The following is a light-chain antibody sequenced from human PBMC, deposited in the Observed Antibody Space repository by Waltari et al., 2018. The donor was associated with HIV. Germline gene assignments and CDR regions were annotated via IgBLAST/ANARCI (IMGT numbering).Light chain of an antibody. CDR2: EGS. V-gene: IGLV2-8*01. Sequence: QSALTQPPSASGSPGQSVTISCTGTSSDVGGYNYVSWYQQHPGKAPQLMIYEGSQPPSGVPNRFSWPKSWHTAPLTGSGLQTEDEGHYYGSSYAGRNKWVVGGGTNLTVL. J-gene: IGLJ3*02. CDR1: SSDVGGYNY. CDR3: SSYAGRNKWV.